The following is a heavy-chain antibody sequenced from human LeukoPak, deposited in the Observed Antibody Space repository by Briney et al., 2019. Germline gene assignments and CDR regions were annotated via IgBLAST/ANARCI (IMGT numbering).Heavy chain of an antibody. CDR1: GFTFNIYD. D-gene: IGHD6-13*01. CDR3: AKIAASGTNY. J-gene: IGHJ4*02. CDR2: ISGSSGGT. V-gene: IGHV3-23*01. Sequence: HAGGSLRLSCAASGFTFNIYDMSWVRQAPGKGLEWVSAISGSSGGTYYADSVKGRFTISRDNSKNTLYLQMNSLRADDTAVYYCAKIAASGTNYWGQGTLVTVSS.